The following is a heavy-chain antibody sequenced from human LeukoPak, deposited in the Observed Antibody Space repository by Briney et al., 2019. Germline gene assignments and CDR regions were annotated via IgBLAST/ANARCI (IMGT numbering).Heavy chain of an antibody. J-gene: IGHJ4*02. CDR2: ISSSGSTI. Sequence: PGGSLRLSCAASGFTFSSYEMNWVRQAPGKGLEWVSYISSSGSTIYYADSVKGRFTIPRDNAKNSLYLQMNSLRAEDTAVYYCARDQAAAGRNWGQGTLVTVSS. CDR1: GFTFSSYE. D-gene: IGHD6-13*01. V-gene: IGHV3-48*03. CDR3: ARDQAAAGRN.